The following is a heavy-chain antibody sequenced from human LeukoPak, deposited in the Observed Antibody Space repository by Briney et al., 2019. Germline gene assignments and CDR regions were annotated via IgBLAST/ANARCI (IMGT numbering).Heavy chain of an antibody. J-gene: IGHJ4*02. Sequence: GGSLRLSCSASGFAFSSYSMNWVRQAPGKGVEWVSSISSSTYYIYYADSVKGRFTISRDNAKNSLYLQMHSLRAGDTAVYYCARGYSCSGGSCYFDNWGQGTLVTVSS. CDR1: GFAFSSYS. V-gene: IGHV3-21*01. CDR2: ISSSTYYI. D-gene: IGHD2-15*01. CDR3: ARGYSCSGGSCYFDN.